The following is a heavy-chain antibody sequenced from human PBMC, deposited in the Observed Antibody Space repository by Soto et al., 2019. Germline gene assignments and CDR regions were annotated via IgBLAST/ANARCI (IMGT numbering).Heavy chain of an antibody. CDR1: GFTFSSSG. J-gene: IGHJ4*02. D-gene: IGHD1-1*01. V-gene: IGHV3-33*06. Sequence: QVQLVESGGGVVQPGGSLRLSCAASGFTFSSSGMFWVRQTPGKGLEWLALIWYDGSNKHYADSVKGRFTISRDNSKNTLYLQMNSLTVEDTAVYYCAKDRGTKALPGIPRGGHYASWGQGTLVTVSS. CDR3: AKDRGTKALPGIPRGGHYAS. CDR2: IWYDGSNK.